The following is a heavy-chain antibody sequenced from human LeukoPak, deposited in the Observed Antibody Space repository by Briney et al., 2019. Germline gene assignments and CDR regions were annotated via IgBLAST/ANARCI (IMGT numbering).Heavy chain of an antibody. CDR3: ARSRIAVAVIDAFDI. Sequence: ASVKVSCKASGYTFTSYGISWVRQAPGQGLEWMGWISAYNGNTNYAQKLQGRVTMTTDTSTSAAYMELRSLRSDDTAVYYCARSRIAVAVIDAFDIWGQGTMVTVSS. CDR1: GYTFTSYG. V-gene: IGHV1-18*01. D-gene: IGHD6-19*01. CDR2: ISAYNGNT. J-gene: IGHJ3*02.